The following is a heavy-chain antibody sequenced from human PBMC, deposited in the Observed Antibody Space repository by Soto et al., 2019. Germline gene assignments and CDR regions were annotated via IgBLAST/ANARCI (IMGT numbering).Heavy chain of an antibody. Sequence: GGSLRLSCAASGFTFTSYSMNWVRRAPGKGLEWVSAFSAGGDDPTHYADSVKGRFTISRDNSKSTLFLQMNSLRVEDTARYYCAREARYDRGAYPYEGIDSWGQGTLVTVS. CDR3: AREARYDRGAYPYEGIDS. V-gene: IGHV3-23*01. J-gene: IGHJ4*02. CDR2: FSAGGDDPT. CDR1: GFTFTSYS. D-gene: IGHD3-16*01.